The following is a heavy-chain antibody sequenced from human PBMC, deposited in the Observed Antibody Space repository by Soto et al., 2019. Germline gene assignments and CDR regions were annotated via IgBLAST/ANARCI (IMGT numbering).Heavy chain of an antibody. V-gene: IGHV3-21*01. J-gene: IGHJ4*02. Sequence: PGGSLRLSCAASGFTFSSYSMNWVRQAPGKGLEWVSSISSSSSYIYYADSVKGRFTISRDNAKNSLYLQMNSLRAEDTAVYYCARVHAVGATPSLDYWGQGTLVTGSS. CDR2: ISSSSSYI. CDR3: ARVHAVGATPSLDY. CDR1: GFTFSSYS. D-gene: IGHD1-26*01.